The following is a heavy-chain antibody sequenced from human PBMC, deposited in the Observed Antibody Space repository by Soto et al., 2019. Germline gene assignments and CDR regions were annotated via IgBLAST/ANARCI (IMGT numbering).Heavy chain of an antibody. CDR2: IYYSGST. Sequence: QVQLQESGPGLVKPSETLSLTCTVSGGSISSYYWSWIRQPPGKGLEWIGYIYYSGSTNYNPSLKSRVTLSVDTSKNQFSLKLSSVTAADTAVYYCARIMITFGGVIGTDAFDIWGQGTMVTVSS. CDR3: ARIMITFGGVIGTDAFDI. CDR1: GGSISSYY. V-gene: IGHV4-59*01. D-gene: IGHD3-16*02. J-gene: IGHJ3*02.